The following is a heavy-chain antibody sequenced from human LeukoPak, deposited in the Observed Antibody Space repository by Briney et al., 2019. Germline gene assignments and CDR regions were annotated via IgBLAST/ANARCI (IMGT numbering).Heavy chain of an antibody. CDR1: GYTFTDYY. J-gene: IGHJ5*02. Sequence: ATVKISCKVSGYTFTDYYMHWVQQAPGKGLEWMGRVDPEDGETIYAEKFQGRVTITADTSTDTAYMELSSLRSEDTAVYYCATEQMITFGGVIATNNWFDPWGQGTLVTVSS. D-gene: IGHD3-16*02. V-gene: IGHV1-69-2*01. CDR3: ATEQMITFGGVIATNNWFDP. CDR2: VDPEDGET.